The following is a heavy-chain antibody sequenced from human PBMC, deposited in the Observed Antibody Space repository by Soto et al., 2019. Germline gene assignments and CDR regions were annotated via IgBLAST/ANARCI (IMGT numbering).Heavy chain of an antibody. CDR1: GGPISSSNW. J-gene: IGHJ4*02. Sequence: LSLTCAVSGGPISSSNWWTWVRQPPGEGLEWIGEIYHSGTTNYNPSLKSRVVISGDRSRNHLSLTLSSVTAADTAVYYCAIPATSDFDYWGQGILVTVSS. CDR2: IYHSGTT. CDR3: AIPATSDFDY. D-gene: IGHD4-4*01. V-gene: IGHV4-4*02.